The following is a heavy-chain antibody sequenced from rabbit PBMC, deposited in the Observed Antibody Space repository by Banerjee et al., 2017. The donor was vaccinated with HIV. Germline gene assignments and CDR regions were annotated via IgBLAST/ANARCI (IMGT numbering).Heavy chain of an antibody. CDR1: GFSFSSRYC. V-gene: IGHV1S45*01. CDR2: IYTGDGST. CDR3: ARGTYGYAGYAPNL. D-gene: IGHD6-1*01. J-gene: IGHJ4*01. Sequence: QEQLEESGGDLVKPEGSLTLTCTASGFSFSSRYCMCWVRQAPGKGLEWIACIYTGDGSTYYASWVNGRFTISSHNAQNTLYLQLNSLTAADTATYFCARGTYGYAGYAPNLWGQGTLVTV.